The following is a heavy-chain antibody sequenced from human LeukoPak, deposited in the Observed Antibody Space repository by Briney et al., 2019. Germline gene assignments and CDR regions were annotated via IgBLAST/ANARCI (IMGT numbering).Heavy chain of an antibody. D-gene: IGHD5-24*01. CDR2: INGSSSYI. J-gene: IGHJ3*02. CDR3: ARDGYTSDAFDI. Sequence: GGSLRLSCAASGFTFSSYSMSWVRQAPGKGLEWVSSINGSSSYIYYADSVKGRFTISRDNAKNSLYLQLNSLRAEDTAVYYCARDGYTSDAFDIWGQGTMVTVSS. CDR1: GFTFSSYS. V-gene: IGHV3-21*01.